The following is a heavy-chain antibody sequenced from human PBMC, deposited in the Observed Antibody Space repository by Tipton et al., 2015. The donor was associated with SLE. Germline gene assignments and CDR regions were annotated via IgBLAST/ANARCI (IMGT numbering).Heavy chain of an antibody. V-gene: IGHV4-4*07. J-gene: IGHJ3*02. CDR2: LYISGST. CDR1: GGSISSYY. Sequence: GLVKPSETLSLTCTVSGGSISSYYWSWIRQAAGKGLEWIGRLYISGSTNINPSLKSRVTISLDTSKNQFSLRLTSVTAADTAVYYCARDYLAADTFEIWGQGTMVTVSS. CDR3: ARDYLAADTFEI. D-gene: IGHD6-13*01.